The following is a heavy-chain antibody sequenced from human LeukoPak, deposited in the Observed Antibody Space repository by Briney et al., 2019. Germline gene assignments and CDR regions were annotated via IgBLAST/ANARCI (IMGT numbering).Heavy chain of an antibody. CDR1: GGSFSSYY. V-gene: IGHV4-34*01. CDR3: ARDPSADYYDSSGYQYYYYYMDV. D-gene: IGHD3-22*01. CDR2: INHSGST. J-gene: IGHJ6*03. Sequence: PSETLSLTCAVYGGSFSSYYWSWIRQPPGKGLEWIGEINHSGSTNYNPSLKSRVTISVDTSTNQFSLKVSSVTAADTAVYYCARDPSADYYDSSGYQYYYYYMDVWGKGTTVTISS.